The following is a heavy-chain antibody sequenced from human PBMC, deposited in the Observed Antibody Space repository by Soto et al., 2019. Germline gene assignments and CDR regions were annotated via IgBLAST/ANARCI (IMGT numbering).Heavy chain of an antibody. CDR2: INPNSGGT. CDR3: ARAVYCTTANCWDDFHCYNIDV. CDR1: GYTFTGYY. V-gene: IGHV1-2*04. J-gene: IGHJ6*02. Sequence: GASVKVSCKASGYTFTGYYMHWVRQAPGQGLEWMGWINPNSGGTNYAQKFQGWVTMTRDTSKNQFSLKLTSVTAADTAVYYCARAVYCTTANCWDDFHCYNIDVWGQGTAVTVSS. D-gene: IGHD2-2*01.